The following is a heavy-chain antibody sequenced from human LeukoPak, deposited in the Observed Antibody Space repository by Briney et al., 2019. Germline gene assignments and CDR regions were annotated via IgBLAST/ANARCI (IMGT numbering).Heavy chain of an antibody. CDR2: INPNSGGT. J-gene: IGHJ3*02. Sequence: GASVKVSCKASGYTFTGYYMHWVRQAPGQGLEWMGWINPNSGGTNYAQKLQGRVTMTTDTSTSTAYMELRSLRYDDTALYYCARGGRWELPRPYAFDIWGQGTMVTVSS. V-gene: IGHV1-2*02. CDR1: GYTFTGYY. CDR3: ARGGRWELPRPYAFDI. D-gene: IGHD1-26*01.